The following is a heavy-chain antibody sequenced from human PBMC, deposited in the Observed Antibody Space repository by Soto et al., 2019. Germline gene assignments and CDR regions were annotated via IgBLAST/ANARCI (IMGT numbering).Heavy chain of an antibody. CDR1: GGTFSSYA. D-gene: IGHD4-4*01. V-gene: IGHV1-69*01. CDR3: ARAYYYSNSRYYYYGMDV. CDR2: IIPIFGTA. J-gene: IGHJ6*02. Sequence: QVQLVQSGAEVKKPGSSVKVSCKASGGTFSSYAISWVRQAPGQGREWMGGIIPIFGTANYAQKFQGRVTITADESTSTAYMELSSLRSEDTAVYYCARAYYYSNSRYYYYGMDVWGQGTTVTVSS.